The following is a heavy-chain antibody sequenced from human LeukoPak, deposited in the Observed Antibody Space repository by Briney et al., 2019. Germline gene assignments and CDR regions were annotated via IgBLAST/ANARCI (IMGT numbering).Heavy chain of an antibody. CDR1: GYTFTSYG. CDR2: ISAYNGNT. J-gene: IGHJ6*03. CDR3: ARGGRDIVVVPAAKDYMDV. V-gene: IGHV1-18*01. Sequence: ASVKVSCKASGYTFTSYGISWVRQAPGQGLEWMGWISAYNGNTNYAQKLQGRVTMTTDTSTSTAYMELRSLRSDDTAVYYCARGGRDIVVVPAAKDYMDVWGKGTTVTVSS. D-gene: IGHD2-2*01.